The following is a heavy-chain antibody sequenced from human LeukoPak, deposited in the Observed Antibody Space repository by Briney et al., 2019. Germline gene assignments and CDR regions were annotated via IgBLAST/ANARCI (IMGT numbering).Heavy chain of an antibody. CDR3: ARGYCTGDSCSGAWFDP. V-gene: IGHV1-2*02. CDR2: IKPNSGGT. CDR1: GFTFTAYH. Sequence: ASVKVSCKASGFTFTAYHIHWVRQAPGQGLEWMGWIKPNSGGTNYAQKFQGRVTMTRDTSISTAYIELNRLRSDDTAVYYCARGYCTGDSCSGAWFDPWGRGTLVTVFS. D-gene: IGHD2-8*02. J-gene: IGHJ5*02.